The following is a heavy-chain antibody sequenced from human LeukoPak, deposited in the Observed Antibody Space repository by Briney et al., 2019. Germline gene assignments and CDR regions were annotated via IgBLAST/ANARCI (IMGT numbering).Heavy chain of an antibody. Sequence: ASVRVSCKASGYTFTSYAMNWVRQAPGQGLEWMGWINTNTGNPTYAQGFTGRFVFSLDTSVSTAYLQISSLKAADTAVYYCAVDRLTGYYAFDQWGQGTLVTVSS. CDR3: AVDRLTGYYAFDQ. V-gene: IGHV7-4-1*02. CDR1: GYTFTSYA. J-gene: IGHJ4*02. D-gene: IGHD3-9*01. CDR2: INTNTGNP.